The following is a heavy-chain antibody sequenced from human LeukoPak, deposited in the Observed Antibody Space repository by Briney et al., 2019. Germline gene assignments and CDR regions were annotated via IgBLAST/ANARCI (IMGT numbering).Heavy chain of an antibody. D-gene: IGHD6-19*01. J-gene: IGHJ1*01. CDR3: ARGKYSSGSPRYFRH. CDR1: GYTFTGYY. V-gene: IGHV1-2*02. Sequence: ASVKVSCKASGYTFTGYYMHWVRQAPGQGLEWMGWINPNSGGTNYAQKFQGRVTMTRDTSISTAYMELSRLRSDDTAVYYCARGKYSSGSPRYFRHWGQGTLVTVSS. CDR2: INPNSGGT.